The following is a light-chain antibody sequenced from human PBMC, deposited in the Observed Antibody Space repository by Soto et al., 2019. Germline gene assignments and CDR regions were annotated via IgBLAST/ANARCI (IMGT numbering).Light chain of an antibody. CDR1: QSVNSNY. J-gene: IGKJ4*01. CDR3: QQYSRSPLT. Sequence: DIVLTQSPGTLSLSPGERATLSCRASQSVNSNYLAWYQQKPGQAPRLLIHGASSRATGIPDRFSDSGSGTDFTLTISRLEPEDFVMYYCQQYSRSPLTFGGGTKVEI. V-gene: IGKV3-20*01. CDR2: GAS.